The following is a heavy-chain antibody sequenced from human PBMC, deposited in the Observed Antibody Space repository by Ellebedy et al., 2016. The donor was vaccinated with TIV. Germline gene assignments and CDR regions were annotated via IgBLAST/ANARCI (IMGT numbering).Heavy chain of an antibody. D-gene: IGHD5-12*01. J-gene: IGHJ6*02. Sequence: GESLKISCAASGFTFSSYGMHWVRQAPDKGLEWAAVIWYDGSNKYYADSVKGRFTISRDNSKNTLYLQMKSLRAEDTAVYYCERDGIVATWRAVAGFDYGMDVWGQGTTVTVSS. CDR2: IWYDGSNK. CDR3: ERDGIVATWRAVAGFDYGMDV. V-gene: IGHV3-33*01. CDR1: GFTFSSYG.